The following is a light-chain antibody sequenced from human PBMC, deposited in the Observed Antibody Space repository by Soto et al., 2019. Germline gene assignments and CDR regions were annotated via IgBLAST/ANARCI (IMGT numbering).Light chain of an antibody. J-gene: IGLJ2*01. CDR2: EGS. Sequence: QSALTQPASVSGSPGQSITISCIGTSSDIVSWYQQHPGKAPKLIIYEGSKRPSGVSNRFSGSKSGNTASLTISGLQAEDEADYYCCSYAGSSTLVFGGGTKLTVL. CDR3: CSYAGSSTLV. CDR1: SSDI. V-gene: IGLV2-23*01.